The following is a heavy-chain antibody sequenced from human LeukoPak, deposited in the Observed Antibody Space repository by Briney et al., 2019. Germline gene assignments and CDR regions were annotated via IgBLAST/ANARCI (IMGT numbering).Heavy chain of an antibody. CDR2: IWYDGSNK. Sequence: GGSLRLSCAASGFTFSSYGMHWVRQAPGSGLEWVALIWYDGSNKYYADSVKGRFTISRDNSKNTLYLQMNSLRAEDTAVYYCARNSYSSSWIDDYWGQGTLVTVSS. J-gene: IGHJ4*02. CDR1: GFTFSSYG. D-gene: IGHD6-13*01. V-gene: IGHV3-33*01. CDR3: ARNSYSSSWIDDY.